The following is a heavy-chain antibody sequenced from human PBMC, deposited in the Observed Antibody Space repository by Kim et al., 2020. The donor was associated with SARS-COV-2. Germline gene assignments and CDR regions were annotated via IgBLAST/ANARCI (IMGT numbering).Heavy chain of an antibody. V-gene: IGHV3-49*04. CDR1: GFTFSDYS. CDR2: IRSRAYGVTT. D-gene: IGHD1-7*01. Sequence: GGSLRLSCTASGFTFSDYSVNWVRQAPGKGLEWVGFIRSRAYGVTTEYAASVTGRFTMSRDDSKSIAYLQMNSLKTEDTALYYCSRAVASTYLELPQDWFDLWGQGTLVTVSS. J-gene: IGHJ5*02. CDR3: SRAVASTYLELPQDWFDL.